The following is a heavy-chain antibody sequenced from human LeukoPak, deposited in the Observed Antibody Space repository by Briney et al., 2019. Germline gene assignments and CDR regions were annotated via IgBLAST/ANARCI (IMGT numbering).Heavy chain of an antibody. CDR2: IYYSGST. Sequence: SETLSLTCTVSGGSISSTSYYWAWIRQPPGKGLEWIGTIYYSGSTYYNPSLKSRVTISVDTSKNQFSLKLSSVTAADTAVYYCARLLSYYDSSGYERWFDPWGQGTLVTVSS. CDR1: GGSISSTSYY. D-gene: IGHD3-22*01. J-gene: IGHJ5*02. V-gene: IGHV4-39*07. CDR3: ARLLSYYDSSGYERWFDP.